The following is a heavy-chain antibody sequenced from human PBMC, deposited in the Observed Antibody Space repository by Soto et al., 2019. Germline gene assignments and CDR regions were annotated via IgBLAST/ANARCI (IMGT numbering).Heavy chain of an antibody. D-gene: IGHD3-22*01. V-gene: IGHV3-23*01. J-gene: IGHJ4*02. Sequence: GGSLRLSCAASGFTFSSYAMSWVRQAPGKGLEWVSAISGSGGSTYYADSVKGRFTISRDNSKNTLYLQMNSLRAEDTAVYYCAKGFLITMIAVGSDYFDYWGQGTLVTVSS. CDR1: GFTFSSYA. CDR3: AKGFLITMIAVGSDYFDY. CDR2: ISGSGGST.